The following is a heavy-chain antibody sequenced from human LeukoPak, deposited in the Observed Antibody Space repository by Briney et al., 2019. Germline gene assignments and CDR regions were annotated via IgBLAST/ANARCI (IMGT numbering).Heavy chain of an antibody. CDR2: IYYSGST. Sequence: SETLSLTCTVSGGSISSSSYYWGWIRQPPGKGLEWIGSIYYSGSTYYNPSLKSRVTISVDTSKNQFSLKLSSVTAADTAVYYCARELYYYGSGLDYWGQGTLVTVSS. CDR3: ARELYYYGSGLDY. D-gene: IGHD3-10*01. CDR1: GGSISSSSYY. J-gene: IGHJ4*02. V-gene: IGHV4-39*07.